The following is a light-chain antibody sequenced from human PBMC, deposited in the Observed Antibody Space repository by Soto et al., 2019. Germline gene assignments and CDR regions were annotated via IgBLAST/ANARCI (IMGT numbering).Light chain of an antibody. J-gene: IGKJ1*01. CDR1: QSVSSSY. Sequence: EIGLTQSPGTLSLSPGERATLSCRASQSVSSSYLAWYQQKPGQAPRLLIYAASSRATGIPDRFSGSGSGTDFTLTISRLEPEDFLVYYCQQYGSSLWTFGQGTKVDIK. CDR3: QQYGSSLWT. CDR2: AAS. V-gene: IGKV3-20*01.